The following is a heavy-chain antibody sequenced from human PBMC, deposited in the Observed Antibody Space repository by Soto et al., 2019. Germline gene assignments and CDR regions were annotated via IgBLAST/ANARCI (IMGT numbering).Heavy chain of an antibody. Sequence: QVQLVESGGGVVQPGRSLRLSCAASGFTFSNYAMHWVRQAPGKGLEWVAIISYDGNNKYNADSVKSRFTSSRDNSKNTLYLQMTSLRAEDTAVYYCARDRVCTSATCGEFDYYYYYGMDVWGQGTTVTVSS. V-gene: IGHV3-30*04. J-gene: IGHJ6*02. CDR2: ISYDGNNK. CDR3: ARDRVCTSATCGEFDYYYYYGMDV. D-gene: IGHD2-2*01. CDR1: GFTFSNYA.